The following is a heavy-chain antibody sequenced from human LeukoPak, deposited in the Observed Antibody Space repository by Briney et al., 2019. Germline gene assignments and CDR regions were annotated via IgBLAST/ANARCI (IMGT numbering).Heavy chain of an antibody. V-gene: IGHV3-7*03. Sequence: GGSLRLSCAASGFTFSSYWMNWARQAPGKGLEWVASINHNGNVNYYVDSVKGRFTISRDNSKNTLYLQMNSLRAEDTAVYYCAKEGFDSWGQGTLVTVSS. CDR2: INHNGNVN. CDR3: AKEGFDS. J-gene: IGHJ4*02. CDR1: GFTFSSYW.